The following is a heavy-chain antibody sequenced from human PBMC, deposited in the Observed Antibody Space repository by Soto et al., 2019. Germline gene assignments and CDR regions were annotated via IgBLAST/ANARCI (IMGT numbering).Heavy chain of an antibody. CDR2: IKEDGSEK. CDR1: GFTFSTYW. CDR3: AREEWFFDY. D-gene: IGHD3-3*01. J-gene: IGHJ4*02. V-gene: IGHV3-7*01. Sequence: EVQLVESGGGLVQPGGSLRLSCAASGFTFSTYWVSWARQAPGKGLEWVANIKEDGSEKDYVDSVKGRFTISRDNAKNSLYLQMNSLKAEDTAVYYCAREEWFFDYWGQGTLVTVSS.